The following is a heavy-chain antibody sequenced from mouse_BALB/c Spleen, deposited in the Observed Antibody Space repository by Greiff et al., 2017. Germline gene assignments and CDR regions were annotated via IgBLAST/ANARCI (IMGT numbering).Heavy chain of an antibody. D-gene: IGHD2-10*02. CDR3: ARKYGNWFAY. CDR1: GYSITSDYA. Sequence: EVKLVESGPGLVKPSQSLSLTCTVTGYSITSDYAWNWIRQFPGNKLEWMGYISYSGSTSYNPSLKSRISITRDTSKNQFFLQLNSVTTEDTATYYCARKYGNWFAYWGQGTLVTVSA. J-gene: IGHJ3*01. V-gene: IGHV3-2*02. CDR2: ISYSGST.